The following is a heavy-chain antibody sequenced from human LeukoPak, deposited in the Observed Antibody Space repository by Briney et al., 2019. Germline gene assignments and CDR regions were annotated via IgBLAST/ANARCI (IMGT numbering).Heavy chain of an antibody. V-gene: IGHV3-23*01. Sequence: GGSLRLSCAASGFTFSSYAMSWVRQAPGKGLEWVSAISGSGGSTYYADSVKGRFTISRDNSKNTLHLQMNNLRTEDTAVYYCASPYYYDRSSYYHFIDHWGRGTLVTVSS. D-gene: IGHD3-22*01. CDR3: ASPYYYDRSSYYHFIDH. CDR1: GFTFSSYA. J-gene: IGHJ4*02. CDR2: ISGSGGST.